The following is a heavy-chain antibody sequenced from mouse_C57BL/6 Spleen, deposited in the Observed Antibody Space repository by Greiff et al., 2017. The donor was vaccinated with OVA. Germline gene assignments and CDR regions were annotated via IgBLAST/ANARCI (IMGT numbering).Heavy chain of an antibody. J-gene: IGHJ2*01. Sequence: LVESGAELVRPGTSVKMSCKASGYTFTNYWIGWAKQRPGHGLEWIGDIYPGGGYTYYNEKFKGKATLTADKSSSTAYMQFSSLTSEDSAIYYCARSDTTVFDYWGQGTTLTVSS. V-gene: IGHV1-63*01. CDR3: ARSDTTVFDY. CDR1: GYTFTNYW. D-gene: IGHD1-1*01. CDR2: IYPGGGYT.